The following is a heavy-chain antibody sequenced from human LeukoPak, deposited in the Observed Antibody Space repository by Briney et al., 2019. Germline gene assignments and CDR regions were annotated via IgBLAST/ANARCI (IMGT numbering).Heavy chain of an antibody. V-gene: IGHV4-39*01. D-gene: IGHD6-19*01. CDR2: IYYSGST. CDR3: ARRGIAVAASRFDP. J-gene: IGHJ5*02. CDR1: GGSISSSSYY. Sequence: SETLSLTCTVSGGSISSSSYYWGWIRQPPGKGLEWIGSIYYSGSTYYNPSLKSRVTISVDTSKNQFSLKLSSVTAADTAVYYCARRGIAVAASRFDPWGQGALVTVSS.